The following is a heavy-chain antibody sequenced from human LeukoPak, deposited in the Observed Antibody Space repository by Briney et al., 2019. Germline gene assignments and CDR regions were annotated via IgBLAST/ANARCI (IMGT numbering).Heavy chain of an antibody. CDR1: GFTFSNYG. CDR2: ISGSGGST. D-gene: IGHD2-15*01. J-gene: IGHJ4*02. V-gene: IGHV3-23*01. Sequence: GSLRLSCAASGFTFSNYGMSWVRQAPGKGLEWVSAISGSGGSTYYADSVKGRFTISRDNSKNTLYLQMNSLRAEDTAVYYCAKDRDIVVVVAAQPSDYWGQGTLVTVSS. CDR3: AKDRDIVVVVAAQPSDY.